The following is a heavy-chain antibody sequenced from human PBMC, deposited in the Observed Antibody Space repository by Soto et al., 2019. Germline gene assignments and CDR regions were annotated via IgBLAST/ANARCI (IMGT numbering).Heavy chain of an antibody. D-gene: IGHD6-6*01. CDR2: IIPIFGTA. V-gene: IGHV1-69*13. CDR1: GGTFSSYA. CDR3: ARDLSQGCAILEYSSSSCWYGMDV. J-gene: IGHJ6*02. Sequence: GASVKVSCKASGGTFSSYAISWVRQAPGQGLEWMGGIIPIFGTANYAQKFQGRVTITADESTSTAHMELSSLRSEDTAVYYCARDLSQGCAILEYSSSSCWYGMDVWGQGTTVTVSS.